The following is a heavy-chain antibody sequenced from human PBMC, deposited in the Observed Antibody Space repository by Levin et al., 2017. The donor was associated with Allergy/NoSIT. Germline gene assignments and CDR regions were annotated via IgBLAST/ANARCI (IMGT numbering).Heavy chain of an antibody. CDR2: IKQDGTEK. J-gene: IGHJ3*02. CDR3: ARNWRSAFDI. V-gene: IGHV3-7*05. Sequence: ASVKVSCAASGFTFSSYWMSWVRQAPGKGLEWVANIKQDGTEKYYVDSVKGRFTVSKDNAKNSVYLQMSSLRVEDTAVYYCARNWRSAFDIWGLGTMVTVSS. CDR1: GFTFSSYW. D-gene: IGHD2-8*02.